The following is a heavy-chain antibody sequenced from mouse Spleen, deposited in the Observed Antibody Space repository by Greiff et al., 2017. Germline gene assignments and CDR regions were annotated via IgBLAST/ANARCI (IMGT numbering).Heavy chain of an antibody. Sequence: VQLQQPGAELVRPGSSVKLSCKASGYTFTSYWMHWVKQRPIQGLEWIGNIDPSDSETHYNQKFKDKATLTVDKSSSTAYMQLSSLTSEDSAVYYCARGPYYYGVWYFDVWGTGTTVTVSS. CDR3: ARGPYYYGVWYFDV. V-gene: IGHV1-52*01. CDR1: GYTFTSYW. CDR2: IDPSDSET. J-gene: IGHJ1*03. D-gene: IGHD1-1*01.